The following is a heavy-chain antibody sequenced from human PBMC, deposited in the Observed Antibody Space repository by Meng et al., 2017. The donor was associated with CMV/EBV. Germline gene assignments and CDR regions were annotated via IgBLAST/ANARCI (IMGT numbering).Heavy chain of an antibody. V-gene: IGHV4-59*01. Sequence: SETLSLTCTVPGGSISSYYWSWIRQPPGKGLEWIGYIYYSGSTNYNPSLKSRVTISVDTSKNQFSLKLSSVTAADTAVYYCARDRVFGWSGWVRGVNNYGMDVWGQGTTVTVSS. CDR2: IYYSGST. CDR3: ARDRVFGWSGWVRGVNNYGMDV. CDR1: GGSISSYY. J-gene: IGHJ6*02. D-gene: IGHD3-10*01.